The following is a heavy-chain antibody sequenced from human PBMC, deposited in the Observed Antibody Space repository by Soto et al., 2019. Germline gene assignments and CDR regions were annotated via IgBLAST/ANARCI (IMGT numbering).Heavy chain of an antibody. V-gene: IGHV3-33*01. CDR2: IWYDGSNK. J-gene: IGHJ6*02. CDR3: ASPTGTPPNYYGMDV. CDR1: GFTFSSYG. Sequence: VGSLRLSCAASGFTFSSYGMHWVRQAPGKGLEWVAVIWYDGSNKYYADSVKGRFTISRDNSKNTLYLQMNSLRAEDTAVYYCASPTGTPPNYYGMDVWGQGTTVTVSS. D-gene: IGHD1-1*01.